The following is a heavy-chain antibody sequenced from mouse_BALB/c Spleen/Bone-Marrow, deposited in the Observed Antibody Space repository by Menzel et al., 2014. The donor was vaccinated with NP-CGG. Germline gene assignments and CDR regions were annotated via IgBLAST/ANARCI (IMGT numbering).Heavy chain of an antibody. CDR3: ARYYGNYSGYFDV. J-gene: IGHJ1*01. Sequence: DVQLVESGGGLVQPGGPRKLSCAASGFTFSSFGMHWVRQAPEKGLEWVAYISSGSSTIYYADTVKGRFTISRDNPKNTLFLQMTSLRSEDTAMYYCARYYGNYSGYFDVWGAGTTVTVSS. CDR1: GFTFSSFG. V-gene: IGHV5-17*02. CDR2: ISSGSSTI. D-gene: IGHD2-1*01.